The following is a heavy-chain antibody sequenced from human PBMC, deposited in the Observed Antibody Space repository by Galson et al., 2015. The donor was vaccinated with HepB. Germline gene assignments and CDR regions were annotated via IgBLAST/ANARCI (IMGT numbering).Heavy chain of an antibody. CDR2: IYSGGSS. Sequence: SLRLSCAASGFTVSSKYMSWVRQAPGKGLEWVLVIYSGGSSYYADSVKGRFTISRDNSKNTLYLQMNSLRAEDTAVYYCARDRGYGFGDLSHPGGMDVWGQGTTVTVSS. V-gene: IGHV3-66*01. J-gene: IGHJ6*02. D-gene: IGHD3-10*01. CDR3: ARDRGYGFGDLSHPGGMDV. CDR1: GFTVSSKY.